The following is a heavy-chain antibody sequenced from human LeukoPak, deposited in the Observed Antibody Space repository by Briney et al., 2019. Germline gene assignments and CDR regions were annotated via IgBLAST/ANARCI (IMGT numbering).Heavy chain of an antibody. Sequence: GGSLRLSCAASGFSFSNYGMHWVRQAPGKGLGWLALMSYDGNKEDYADSVKGRFAISRDNSKNMLFLEMNSLRIEDTAVYYCAKDWRWENNIMAFNVWGQGTVVTVSS. CDR1: GFSFSNYG. J-gene: IGHJ3*01. D-gene: IGHD1-26*01. CDR3: AKDWRWENNIMAFNV. CDR2: MSYDGNKE. V-gene: IGHV3-30*18.